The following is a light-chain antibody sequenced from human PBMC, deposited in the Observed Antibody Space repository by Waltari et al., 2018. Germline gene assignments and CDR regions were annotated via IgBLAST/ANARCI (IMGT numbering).Light chain of an antibody. V-gene: IGLV1-47*01. J-gene: IGLJ2*01. CDR1: SSNIGSNY. CDR2: RNN. Sequence: QSVLTQPPSASGTPGQRVTISCSGSSSNIGSNYVYWYKQLPGTTPKLLIYRNNQRPSGVPDRFSGSKSGTSASLAISGLRSEDEADYYCAAWDDSLSVVVFGGGTKLTVL. CDR3: AAWDDSLSVVV.